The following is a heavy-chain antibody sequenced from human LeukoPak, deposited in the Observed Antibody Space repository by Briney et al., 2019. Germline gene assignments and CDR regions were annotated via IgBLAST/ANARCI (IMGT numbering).Heavy chain of an antibody. V-gene: IGHV1-2*02. CDR3: ARERTLTSCYDY. CDR2: INPNSGGT. D-gene: IGHD2-15*01. J-gene: IGHJ4*02. CDR1: GYTFTGYY. Sequence: ASVTVSCKASGYTFTGYYMHWVRQAPGQGLEWRGWINPNSGGTNYAQKFQGRVTMTRDTSISTAYMELSRLRSDDTAVYYCARERTLTSCYDYWGQGTLVTVSS.